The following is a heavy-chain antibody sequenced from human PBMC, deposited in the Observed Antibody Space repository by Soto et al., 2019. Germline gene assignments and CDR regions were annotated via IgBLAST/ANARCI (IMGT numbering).Heavy chain of an antibody. D-gene: IGHD2-2*02. J-gene: IGHJ6*02. CDR3: ARASSVGVVVPAAIPSYYYYYGMDV. CDR2: IKQDGSEK. V-gene: IGHV3-7*01. Sequence: GGSLRLSCAASGFTFSSYWMSWVRQAPGKGLEWVANIKQDGSEKYYVDSVKGRFTISRDNAKNSLYLQMNSLRAEDTAVYYCARASSVGVVVPAAIPSYYYYYGMDVWGQGTTVTVS. CDR1: GFTFSSYW.